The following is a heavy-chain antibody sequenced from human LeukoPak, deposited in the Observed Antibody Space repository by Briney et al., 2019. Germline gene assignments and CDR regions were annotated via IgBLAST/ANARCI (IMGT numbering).Heavy chain of an antibody. CDR1: GYTFTSYA. D-gene: IGHD2-15*01. J-gene: IGHJ6*02. Sequence: EASVKVSCKASGYTFTSYAMHWVRQAPGQRLEWMGWINAGNGNTKYSQKFQGRVTMTTDTSTSTAYMELRSLRSDDTAVYYCARRLGYCSGGSCYDDYYYYGMDVWGQGTTVTVSS. CDR3: ARRLGYCSGGSCYDDYYYYGMDV. CDR2: INAGNGNT. V-gene: IGHV1-3*01.